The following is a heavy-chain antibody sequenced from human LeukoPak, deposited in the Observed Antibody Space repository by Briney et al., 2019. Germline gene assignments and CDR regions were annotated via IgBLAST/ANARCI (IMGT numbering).Heavy chain of an antibody. Sequence: GGSLRLSCAASGFTFSSYAMHWVRQAPGKGLEWVAVISYDGSNKYYADSVKGRFTISRDNSKNTLYLQMNSLRAEDTAVYYCARERSSGYYGDYWGQGTLVTVSS. CDR1: GFTFSSYA. CDR2: ISYDGSNK. D-gene: IGHD3-22*01. CDR3: ARERSSGYYGDY. J-gene: IGHJ4*02. V-gene: IGHV3-30-3*01.